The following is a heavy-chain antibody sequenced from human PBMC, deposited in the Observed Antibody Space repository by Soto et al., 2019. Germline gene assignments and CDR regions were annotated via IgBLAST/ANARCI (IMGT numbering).Heavy chain of an antibody. J-gene: IGHJ5*02. Sequence: EVQLVESGGGLVQPGGSLRLSCAASGFTFSSYWMHWVRQAPGKGLVWVSRINREGTVTTYADSVRGRFTISRDNAKNTLYLQMNSLRAEDTAIDYCGREWKVVSLDPWGQGTLVTVSS. CDR3: GREWKVVSLDP. CDR2: INREGTVT. D-gene: IGHD1-1*01. V-gene: IGHV3-74*01. CDR1: GFTFSSYW.